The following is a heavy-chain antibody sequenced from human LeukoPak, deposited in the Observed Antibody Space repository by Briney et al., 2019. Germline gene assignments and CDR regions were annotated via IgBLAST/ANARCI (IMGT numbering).Heavy chain of an antibody. J-gene: IGHJ3*02. D-gene: IGHD3-10*01. Sequence: ASVKVSCKASGYTFTSCGISWVRQAPGQGLEWMGWISAYNGNTNYAQKLQGRVTMTTDTSTSTAYMELRSLRSDDTAVYYCARDASLGYYGSGSYSNDAFDIWGQGTMVTVSS. CDR3: ARDASLGYYGSGSYSNDAFDI. V-gene: IGHV1-18*01. CDR1: GYTFTSCG. CDR2: ISAYNGNT.